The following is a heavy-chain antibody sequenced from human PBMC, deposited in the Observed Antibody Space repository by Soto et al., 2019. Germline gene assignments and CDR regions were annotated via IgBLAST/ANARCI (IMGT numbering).Heavy chain of an antibody. Sequence: ASVKVSCKASGYTFTSYYMHWVRQAPGQGLEWMGIINPSGGSTSYAQKFQGRVTMTRDTSTSTVYMELSSLRSEDTAVYYCARAGVDGSGSYYRSGGYYYYMDVWGKGTTVTVSS. CDR3: ARAGVDGSGSYYRSGGYYYYMDV. J-gene: IGHJ6*03. CDR1: GYTFTSYY. CDR2: INPSGGST. V-gene: IGHV1-46*03. D-gene: IGHD3-10*01.